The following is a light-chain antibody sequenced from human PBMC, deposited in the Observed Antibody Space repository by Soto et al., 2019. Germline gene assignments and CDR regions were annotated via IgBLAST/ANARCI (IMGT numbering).Light chain of an antibody. J-gene: IGLJ3*02. CDR2: EVN. CDR3: SSYTTDTIWV. CDR1: SSDVGGYNF. V-gene: IGLV2-14*01. Sequence: QSALSQPASVSGSPGQSITISCTGTSSDVGGYNFVSWYQHHPGKAPKLIIYEVNNRLSGVSNRFSGSKSANTASLTISGLQSEDEATYYGSSYTTDTIWVCGGGTKVTDL.